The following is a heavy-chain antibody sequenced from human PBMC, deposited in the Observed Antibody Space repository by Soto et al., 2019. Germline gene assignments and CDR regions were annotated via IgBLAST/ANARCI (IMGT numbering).Heavy chain of an antibody. CDR2: IKSDGSST. J-gene: IGHJ4*02. D-gene: IGHD4-17*01. Sequence: GGSLRLLCTASWFPLSSHLMHWVRQGPGKGLVWVSRIKSDGSSTNYADSVKGRFTISRDNAENTLYLQMNSLRAEDTAVYYCGRGLRPIDYWGQGTPVTVSS. V-gene: IGHV3-74*01. CDR3: GRGLRPIDY. CDR1: WFPLSSHL.